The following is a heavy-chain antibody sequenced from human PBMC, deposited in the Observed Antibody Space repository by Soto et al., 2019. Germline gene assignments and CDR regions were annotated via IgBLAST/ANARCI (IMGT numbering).Heavy chain of an antibody. J-gene: IGHJ4*02. Sequence: QVQLVESGGGVVQPGRSLRLSCAASGFTFSSYGMHWVRQAPGKGLEWVAVISYDGSNKYYADSVKGRFTISRDNSKNTLYPQMNSLRAEDTAVYYGAATWDGYSYGDGVYYFDYWGQGTLVTVSS. CDR1: GFTFSSYG. D-gene: IGHD5-18*01. CDR2: ISYDGSNK. CDR3: AATWDGYSYGDGVYYFDY. V-gene: IGHV3-30*03.